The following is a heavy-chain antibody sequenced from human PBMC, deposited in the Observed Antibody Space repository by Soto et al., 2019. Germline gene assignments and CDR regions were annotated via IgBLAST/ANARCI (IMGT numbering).Heavy chain of an antibody. CDR3: ASAPSYYYYGMDV. V-gene: IGHV4-39*01. Sequence: SETLSLTCTVSGGSSSSSSYCWGWIRQPPGKGLEWIGSIYYSGSTYYNPSLKSRVTISVDTSKNQFSLKLSSVTAADTAVYYCASAPSYYYYGMDVWGQGTTVTVS. CDR1: GGSSSSSSYC. CDR2: IYYSGST. J-gene: IGHJ6*02.